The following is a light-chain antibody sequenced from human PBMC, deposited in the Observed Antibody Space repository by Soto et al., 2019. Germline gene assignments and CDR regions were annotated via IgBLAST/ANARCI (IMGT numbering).Light chain of an antibody. CDR3: TSYTITSPYV. CDR1: SSDIGRYNF. V-gene: IGLV2-14*01. J-gene: IGLJ1*01. Sequence: QSALTQPASMSGSPGQSITISCTGTSSDIGRYNFVSWYQHHPGKAPKRIIYEATKRPSGVSYRFSVSKSGNTASLTISGIQAEDEVDYYCTSYTITSPYVFGTGTKVTVL. CDR2: EAT.